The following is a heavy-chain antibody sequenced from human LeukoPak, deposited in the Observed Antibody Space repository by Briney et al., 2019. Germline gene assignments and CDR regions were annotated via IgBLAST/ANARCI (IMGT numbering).Heavy chain of an antibody. D-gene: IGHD3-3*01. CDR2: ISGSGGNT. CDR1: GFTFSTYA. J-gene: IGHJ4*02. CDR3: AKDPMNYDFWSGYQGY. V-gene: IGHV3-23*01. Sequence: PGGSLRLSCAASGFTFSTYAMSWVRQAPGKGLEWVSAISGSGGNTYYADSVKGRFTISRDNSKNTLYLQMNSLRAEDTAVYYCAKDPMNYDFWSGYQGYWGQGTLVTVSS.